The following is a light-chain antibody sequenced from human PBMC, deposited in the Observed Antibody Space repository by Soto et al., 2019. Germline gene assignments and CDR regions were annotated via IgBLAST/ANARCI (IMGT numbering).Light chain of an antibody. J-gene: IGKJ4*02. V-gene: IGKV1-12*01. CDR2: AAS. CDR3: QQANSFPLT. Sequence: DIEMTQSPSSVSASVGDTVTITCRASRDVRDWLAWYQQRPGTAPKVLIYAASTLQSGVPSRFSGSGSATLFTLTISSLQPEDFATYYCQQANSFPLTFGGGTKVDIK. CDR1: RDVRDW.